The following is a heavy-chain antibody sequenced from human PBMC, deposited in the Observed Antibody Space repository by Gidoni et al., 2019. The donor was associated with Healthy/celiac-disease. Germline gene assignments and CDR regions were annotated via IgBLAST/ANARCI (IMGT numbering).Heavy chain of an antibody. J-gene: IGHJ4*02. D-gene: IGHD1-26*01. CDR1: GFTFSSYA. Sequence: EVQLLESGGGLVQPGGSLRLSCAASGFTFSSYARRWVRQAPGKGLEWVSAIRGSGGSTYYADSVKGRFTISRDNSKNTLYLQMNSLRAEDTAVYYCAKDWSGSYEGEYFDYWGQGTLVTVSS. CDR2: IRGSGGST. V-gene: IGHV3-23*01. CDR3: AKDWSGSYEGEYFDY.